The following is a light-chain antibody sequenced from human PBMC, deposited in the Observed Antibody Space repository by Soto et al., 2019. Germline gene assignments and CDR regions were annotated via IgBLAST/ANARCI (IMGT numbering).Light chain of an antibody. J-gene: IGKJ4*01. CDR2: WAS. Sequence: IVMTQSPDSLAVSLGERATINCKSSQSVFYRSNNKNYLAWYQQKPGQPPKLLIYWASTRESGVPDRFSGSGSGTDCTLTISILQAEDAAVYSCHQYYSTPVLTFGGGTKVEIK. CDR1: QSVFYRSNNKNY. V-gene: IGKV4-1*01. CDR3: HQYYSTPVLT.